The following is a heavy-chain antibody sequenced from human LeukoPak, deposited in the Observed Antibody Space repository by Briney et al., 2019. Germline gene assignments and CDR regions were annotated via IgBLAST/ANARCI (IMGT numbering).Heavy chain of an antibody. CDR2: IYSGDNT. CDR3: ARDWGYCSSTSCHVFDY. V-gene: IGHV3-53*01. D-gene: IGHD2-2*01. CDR1: GFTFRDAA. Sequence: PGGSLRLSCAASGFTFRDAAMTWVRQAPGKGLEWVSVIYSGDNTDYADSVKGRFSISRDNSKNTLYLQMSSLRAEDTGVYYCARDWGYCSSTSCHVFDYWGQGTLVTVSS. J-gene: IGHJ4*02.